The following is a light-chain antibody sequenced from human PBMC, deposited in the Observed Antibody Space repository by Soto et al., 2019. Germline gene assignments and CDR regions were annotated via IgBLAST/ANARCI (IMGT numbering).Light chain of an antibody. J-gene: IGKJ2*01. V-gene: IGKV4-1*01. CDR3: QQYYSTVRYS. Sequence: DIVMTQSPDSLTVSLGETATINCKSSQSVLNTSNKKNYISWFQQKSGRPPKLLIYWASTRESGVPDRFSGSGSEIDFTLTIHNVEAEDGAVYYCQQYYSTVRYSFGQGTKLDIK. CDR2: WAS. CDR1: QSVLNTSNKKNY.